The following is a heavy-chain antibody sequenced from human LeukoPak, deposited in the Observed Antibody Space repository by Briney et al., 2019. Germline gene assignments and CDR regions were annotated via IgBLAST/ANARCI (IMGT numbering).Heavy chain of an antibody. D-gene: IGHD2-2*01. CDR2: ISSSGSTI. J-gene: IGHJ4*02. CDR3: ARESEVPAAYNFDY. V-gene: IGHV3-11*04. Sequence: GGSLRLSCAAPGFTFSDYYMSWIRQAPGKGVEWVSYISSSGSTIYYADSVKGRFTISRDNAKNSLYLQMNSLRAEDTAVYYCARESEVPAAYNFDYWGQGTLVTVSS. CDR1: GFTFSDYY.